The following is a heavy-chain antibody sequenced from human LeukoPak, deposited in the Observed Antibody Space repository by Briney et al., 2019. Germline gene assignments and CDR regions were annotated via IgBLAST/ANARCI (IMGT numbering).Heavy chain of an antibody. CDR2: ISAYNGNT. CDR1: GYTFTSYY. Sequence: ASVKVSCKASGYTFTSYYMHWVRQAPGQGLEWMGWISAYNGNTNYAQKLQGRVTMTTDTSTSTAYMELRSLRSDDTAVYYCARRTPRSSPGRRITMVRAEFDYWGQGTLVTVSS. J-gene: IGHJ4*02. D-gene: IGHD3-10*01. CDR3: ARRTPRSSPGRRITMVRAEFDY. V-gene: IGHV1-18*04.